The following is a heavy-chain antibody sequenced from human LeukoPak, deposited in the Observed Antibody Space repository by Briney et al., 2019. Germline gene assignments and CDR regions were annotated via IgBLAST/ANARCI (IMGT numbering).Heavy chain of an antibody. CDR1: GFTFSNSG. Sequence: GGSLRLSCAASGFTFSNSGMHWVRQAPGKGLEWVALISSDGSHKYYADSVKGRFTISRDNSKNTLYLQMNSLRAEDTAVYYCARFDIVVVVAATGALDYWGQGTLVTVSS. D-gene: IGHD2-15*01. J-gene: IGHJ4*02. V-gene: IGHV3-30*03. CDR2: ISSDGSHK. CDR3: ARFDIVVVVAATGALDY.